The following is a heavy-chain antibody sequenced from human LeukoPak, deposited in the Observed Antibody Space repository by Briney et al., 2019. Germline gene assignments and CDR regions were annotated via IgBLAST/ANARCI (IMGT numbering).Heavy chain of an antibody. Sequence: SQTLSLTCTVSGGSISSGRYYWSWIRQPAGEGLEWIGRIHTSGSINYNPSLKSRVTMSLDKSNDQFSLNLSSVTAADTAVYYCARGPIPDSSGYYYYFDYWGQGTLVTVSS. V-gene: IGHV4-61*02. D-gene: IGHD3-22*01. CDR3: ARGPIPDSSGYYYYFDY. CDR2: IHTSGSI. J-gene: IGHJ4*02. CDR1: GGSISSGRYY.